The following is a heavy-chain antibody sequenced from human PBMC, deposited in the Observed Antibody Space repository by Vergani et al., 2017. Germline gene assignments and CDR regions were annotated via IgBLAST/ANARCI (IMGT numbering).Heavy chain of an antibody. CDR2: IHYSGST. CDR3: ARVTPSPLDDAFDI. V-gene: IGHV4-59*01. D-gene: IGHD1-14*01. J-gene: IGHJ3*02. Sequence: QVQLQESGPGLVKPSETLSLTCTVPGGSISSYYWSRIRQPPGKGLEWIGYIHYSGSTNYNPSLKSRVPISVDTSKNQFSLKLSSVTAADTAVYYCARVTPSPLDDAFDIWGQGTMVTVSS. CDR1: GGSISSYY.